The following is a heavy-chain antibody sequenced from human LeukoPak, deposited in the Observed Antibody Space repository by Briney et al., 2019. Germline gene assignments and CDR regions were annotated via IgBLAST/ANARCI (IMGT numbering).Heavy chain of an antibody. CDR3: ARDRIAAAGVFDY. Sequence: GGSLRLSCAASGFTFSSYEMTWVRQAPGKGLEWVSYISRSTSTIYYADSVKGRFTISRDNAKNSLYLQMNSLRAEDTAVYYCARDRIAAAGVFDYWGQGTLVTASS. V-gene: IGHV3-48*03. CDR1: GFTFSSYE. J-gene: IGHJ4*02. D-gene: IGHD6-13*01. CDR2: ISRSTSTI.